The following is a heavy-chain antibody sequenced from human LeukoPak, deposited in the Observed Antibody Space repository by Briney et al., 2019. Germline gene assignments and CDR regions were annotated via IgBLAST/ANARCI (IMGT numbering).Heavy chain of an antibody. D-gene: IGHD5-12*01. CDR3: ARPRGTGYDHAGY. CDR1: GFTFSSYW. V-gene: IGHV3-7*01. Sequence: PGGSLRLSCAASGFTFSSYWMSWVRQAPGKGLEWVANIKQDGSEKYYVDSAKGRFTISRDNAKNSLYLQMNSLRAEDTAVYYCARPRGTGYDHAGYWGQGTLVTVSS. J-gene: IGHJ4*02. CDR2: IKQDGSEK.